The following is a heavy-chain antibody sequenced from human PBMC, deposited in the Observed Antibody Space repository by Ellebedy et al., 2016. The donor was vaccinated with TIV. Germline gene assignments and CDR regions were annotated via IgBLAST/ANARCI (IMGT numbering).Heavy chain of an antibody. V-gene: IGHV1-2*02. CDR3: AREVGATTGYYYYYGMDV. J-gene: IGHJ6*02. CDR1: GYTFTGYY. CDR2: INPNSGGT. D-gene: IGHD1-26*01. Sequence: ASVKVSXXASGYTFTGYYMHWVRQAPGQGLEWMGWINPNSGGTNYAQKFQGRVTMTRDTSISTAYMELSRLRSDDTAVYYCAREVGATTGYYYYYGMDVWGQGTTVTVSS.